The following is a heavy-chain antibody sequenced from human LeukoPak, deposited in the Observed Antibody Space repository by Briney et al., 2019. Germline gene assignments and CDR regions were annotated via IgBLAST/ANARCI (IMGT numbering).Heavy chain of an antibody. CDR3: AKKDFDY. Sequence: GGSLRLSCAASGFTFSSYGMHWVRQVPGKGLEWVAVISYDGSNKYYADSVKGRFTISRDNSKNTLYLQMNSLRAEDTAVYYCAKKDFDYWGQGTLVTVSS. J-gene: IGHJ4*02. V-gene: IGHV3-30*18. CDR2: ISYDGSNK. CDR1: GFTFSSYG.